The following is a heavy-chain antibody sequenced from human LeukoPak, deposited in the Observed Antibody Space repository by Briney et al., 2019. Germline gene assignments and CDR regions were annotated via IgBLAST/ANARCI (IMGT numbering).Heavy chain of an antibody. J-gene: IGHJ4*02. Sequence: PGGSLRLSCGASGFIFSSYGMSWVRQAPGKGLEWVSTINSGGTNTYYADSVKGRFTISRDNSKNTLYLQMNSLRAEDTAVYYCAKACLLMVFAPGYWGQGTLVTVSS. D-gene: IGHD2-8*01. CDR1: GFIFSSYG. V-gene: IGHV3-23*01. CDR2: INSGGTNT. CDR3: AKACLLMVFAPGY.